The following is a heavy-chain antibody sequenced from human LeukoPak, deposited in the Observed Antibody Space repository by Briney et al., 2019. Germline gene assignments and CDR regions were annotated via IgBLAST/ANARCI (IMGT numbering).Heavy chain of an antibody. CDR3: AKDGIPHYYDSSGYGDWFDP. CDR2: ISGSGGST. J-gene: IGHJ5*02. CDR1: GFTFSSYA. D-gene: IGHD3-22*01. Sequence: GGSLRLSCAASGFTFSSYAMSWVRQAPGKGLEWVSAISGSGGSTYYADSVEGRFTISRDNSKNTLYLQMNSLRAEDTAVYYCAKDGIPHYYDSSGYGDWFDPWGQGTLVTVSS. V-gene: IGHV3-23*01.